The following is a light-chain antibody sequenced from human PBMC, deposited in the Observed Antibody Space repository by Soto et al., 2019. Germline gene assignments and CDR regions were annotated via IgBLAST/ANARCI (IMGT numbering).Light chain of an antibody. V-gene: IGKV1-9*01. J-gene: IGKJ2*01. CDR1: QAISSS. Sequence: DIQLTQSPSFLSASVGDRVTITCRASQAISSSLAWYQHNPGKAPKLLIYAASTLQNGVPSSFSGSGSGTEFHLTISSLQPEDFATYYCQNLNDYLYTFGQGTKVEIK. CDR3: QNLNDYLYT. CDR2: AAS.